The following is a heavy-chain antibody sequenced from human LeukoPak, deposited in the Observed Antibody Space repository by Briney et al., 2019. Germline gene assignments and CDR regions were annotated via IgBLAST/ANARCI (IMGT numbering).Heavy chain of an antibody. Sequence: ISCXGSGYSFTXYXXGWVXQXXGKXLEWMGIIYPGDSDTRYSPSFQGQVTISADKSISTAYLQWSSLKASDTAMYYCARQXXXKFDPWGQGTLVTXXX. CDR1: GYSFTXYX. CDR3: ARQXXXKFDP. V-gene: IGHV5-51*01. J-gene: IGHJ5*02. CDR2: IYPGDSDT.